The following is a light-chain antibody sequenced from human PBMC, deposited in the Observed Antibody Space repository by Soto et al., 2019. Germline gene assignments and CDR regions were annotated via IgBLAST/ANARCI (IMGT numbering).Light chain of an antibody. Sequence: QSALTQPASVSGSPGQSITISCTGTSSDVGSYNLVSCYQQHPGKAPKLMIYEGSKRPSGVSNRFSGSKSGNTASLTISGLPAEDEADYYCCSYAGSSTSRVFGGGTKLTVL. CDR3: CSYAGSSTSRV. V-gene: IGLV2-23*01. CDR1: SSDVGSYNL. J-gene: IGLJ3*02. CDR2: EGS.